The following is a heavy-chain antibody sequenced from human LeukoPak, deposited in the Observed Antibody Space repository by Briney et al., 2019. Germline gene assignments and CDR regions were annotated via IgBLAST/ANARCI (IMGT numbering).Heavy chain of an antibody. Sequence: GGSLRLSCAASGFTFSSYSINWVRQAPGKGLEWVSYISSSSSTMCYAGSVKGRFTISRDNAKNSLFLQMNGLRDEDTAVYYCAREQSSSGIDYWGQGTLVTVSS. CDR2: ISSSSSTM. CDR3: AREQSSSGIDY. CDR1: GFTFSSYS. V-gene: IGHV3-48*02. J-gene: IGHJ4*02. D-gene: IGHD6-25*01.